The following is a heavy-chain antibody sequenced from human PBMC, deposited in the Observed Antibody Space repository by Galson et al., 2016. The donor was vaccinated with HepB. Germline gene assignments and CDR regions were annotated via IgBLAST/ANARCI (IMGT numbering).Heavy chain of an antibody. CDR3: ARFQYHSAKGSDF. Sequence: SLRLSCAASGFTFSSYAISWIRQAPGKGLEWVSAISGSGGSTYYADSVKGRFTISRDNSKNTLYLQMNSLRAEDTAIYYCARFQYHSAKGSDFWGQGTLVTVSS. D-gene: IGHD4/OR15-4a*01. CDR1: GFTFSSYA. V-gene: IGHV3-23*01. J-gene: IGHJ4*02. CDR2: ISGSGGST.